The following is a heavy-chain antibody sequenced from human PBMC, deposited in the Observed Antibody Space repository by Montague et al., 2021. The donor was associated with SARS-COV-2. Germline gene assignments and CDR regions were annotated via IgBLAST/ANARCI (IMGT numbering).Heavy chain of an antibody. CDR3: ARGGYYDNTGYYSDYYYNMDV. D-gene: IGHD3-22*01. CDR2: IFHSGRT. V-gene: IGHV4-59*01. Sequence: SETLSLTCTVSGGSIASFYWRWIRRPPGKGLEWIGCIFHSGRTYYNPSLKSRVSMSVDTSKNQVSLRLSSLTAADTAVYYCARGGYYDNTGYYSDYYYNMDVWGQGTTVTVSS. CDR1: GGSIASFY. J-gene: IGHJ6*02.